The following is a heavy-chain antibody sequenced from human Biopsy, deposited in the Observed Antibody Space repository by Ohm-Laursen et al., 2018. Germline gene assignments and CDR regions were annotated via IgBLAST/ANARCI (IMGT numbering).Heavy chain of an antibody. Sequence: SLRLSCTATGFSLSSYEMEWVRQAPGKGLEWVSYISSSGNSIHYADSVRGRFIISRDIAKNLVYLQMNSLRAEDTAIYYCARGYVHCCGDNCYSGGSFDYWGQGTLVTVSS. CDR2: ISSSGNSI. V-gene: IGHV3-48*03. CDR1: GFSLSSYE. J-gene: IGHJ4*02. CDR3: ARGYVHCCGDNCYSGGSFDY. D-gene: IGHD2-21*02.